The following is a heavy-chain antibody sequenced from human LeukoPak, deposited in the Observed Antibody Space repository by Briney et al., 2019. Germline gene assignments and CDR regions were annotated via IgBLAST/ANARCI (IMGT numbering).Heavy chain of an antibody. CDR2: IYYSGST. J-gene: IGHJ4*02. Sequence: SETLSLTCTVSGGSISSYYWSWIRQPPGKGLEWIGYIYYSGSTNYNPSLKSRVTISVDTSKNQFSLKLSSVTAADTAVYYCARVVAPGDVDYWGQGTLVTVSS. CDR3: ARVVAPGDVDY. CDR1: GGSISSYY. V-gene: IGHV4-59*01. D-gene: IGHD2-15*01.